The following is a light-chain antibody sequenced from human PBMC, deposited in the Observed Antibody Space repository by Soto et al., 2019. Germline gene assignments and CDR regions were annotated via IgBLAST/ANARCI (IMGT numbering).Light chain of an antibody. J-gene: IGKJ3*01. Sequence: EIVLTQSPGTLSLSPGERATLSCRASQSVSTTSLAWYQQKPGRAPRLLIYGASSRATGIPDRFSGSGSGTAFTLTISRLEPEDFAVYYCQQYGNSPTFGPGTKVDIK. CDR1: QSVSTTS. CDR2: GAS. V-gene: IGKV3-20*01. CDR3: QQYGNSPT.